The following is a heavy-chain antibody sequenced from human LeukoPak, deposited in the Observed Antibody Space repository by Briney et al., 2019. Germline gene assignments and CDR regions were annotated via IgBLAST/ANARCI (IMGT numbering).Heavy chain of an antibody. Sequence: SETLSLTCTVSGGSISSYYWSWIRQPPGKGLEWIGYIYTSGSTNYNPSLKSRVTISVDTSKNQFSLKLSSVTAADTAVYYCAGAYYYDSPYNFDYWGQGTLVTVSS. J-gene: IGHJ4*02. CDR3: AGAYYYDSPYNFDY. CDR1: GGSISSYY. CDR2: IYTSGST. V-gene: IGHV4-4*09. D-gene: IGHD3-22*01.